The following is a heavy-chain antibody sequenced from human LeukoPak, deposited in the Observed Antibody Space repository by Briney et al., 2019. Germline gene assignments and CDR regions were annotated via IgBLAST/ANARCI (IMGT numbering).Heavy chain of an antibody. CDR2: ISYDGSNK. V-gene: IGHV3-30*04. CDR1: GFTFSSYA. D-gene: IGHD2-15*01. J-gene: IGHJ4*02. Sequence: GGSLRLSCAASGFTFSSYAMHWVRQAPGKGLEGVAVISYDGSNKYYADSVKGRFTISRDNSKNTLYLQMNSLRAEDTAVYYCARELYCSGGSCYGGPLDYWGQGTLVTVSS. CDR3: ARELYCSGGSCYGGPLDY.